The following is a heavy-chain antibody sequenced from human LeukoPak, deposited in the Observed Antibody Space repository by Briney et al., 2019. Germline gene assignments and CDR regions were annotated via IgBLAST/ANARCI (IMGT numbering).Heavy chain of an antibody. J-gene: IGHJ4*02. V-gene: IGHV1-24*01. D-gene: IGHD6-19*01. CDR1: GYILTELS. CDR2: FDPEDGET. Sequence: ASVKVSCKVSGYILTELSMHWVRQAPGKGLEWMGGFDPEDGETIYAQKSQGRVTMTEDTSTDTAYMELSSLRSEDTAVYYCARDRGVAGYSSGWYPNYFDYWGQGTLVTVSS. CDR3: ARDRGVAGYSSGWYPNYFDY.